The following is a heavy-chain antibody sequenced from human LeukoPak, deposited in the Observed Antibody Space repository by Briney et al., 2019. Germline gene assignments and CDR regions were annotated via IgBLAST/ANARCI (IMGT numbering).Heavy chain of an antibody. Sequence: PGGSLRLSCAASGFTLSSYAMSWGRQAPGQGLEWVSAISGSGGSTYYADSVKGRFTISRDNSKNTLYLQMNSLRAEDTAVYYCAKVGGSGSYYLMGYWGQGTLVTVSS. CDR2: ISGSGGST. J-gene: IGHJ4*02. CDR3: AKVGGSGSYYLMGY. CDR1: GFTLSSYA. D-gene: IGHD3-10*01. V-gene: IGHV3-23*01.